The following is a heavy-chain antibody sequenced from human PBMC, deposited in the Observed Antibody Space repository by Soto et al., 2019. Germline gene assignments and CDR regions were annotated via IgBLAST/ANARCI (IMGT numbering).Heavy chain of an antibody. V-gene: IGHV1-18*04. D-gene: IGHD2-2*01. CDR2: ISGYNGNT. Sequence: ASVKVSCKASAYTFTSYGISWVRQAPGQGLEWLGWISGYNGNTNYAPKFQGRVTMTTDTSTSTAYMELRSLRSDDTAVYYCAREGRRMPGATGIDYWGQGTLVTVSS. CDR1: AYTFTSYG. J-gene: IGHJ4*02. CDR3: AREGRRMPGATGIDY.